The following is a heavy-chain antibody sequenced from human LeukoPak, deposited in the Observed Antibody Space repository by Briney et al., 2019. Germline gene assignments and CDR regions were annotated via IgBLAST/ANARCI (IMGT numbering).Heavy chain of an antibody. V-gene: IGHV4-38-2*02. Sequence: SETLSLTCTVSGYFISSGFYWGWIRQPPGKGLEWIGSIFHSGSTYSNPSLKSRVTISVDMSRNQFSLKLSAVTAADTGVYYCARAGRYYDSSGYEVVDYWGQGTLVTVSS. CDR1: GYFISSGFY. CDR2: IFHSGST. D-gene: IGHD3-22*01. J-gene: IGHJ4*02. CDR3: ARAGRYYDSSGYEVVDY.